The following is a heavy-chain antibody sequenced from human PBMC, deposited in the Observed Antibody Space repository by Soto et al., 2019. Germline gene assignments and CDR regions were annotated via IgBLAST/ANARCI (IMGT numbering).Heavy chain of an antibody. V-gene: IGHV4-61*08. CDR2: IYYSGST. D-gene: IGHD2-15*01. CDR1: GGSISSGDYY. CDR3: AKSPNPGSATPSYYGMDV. Sequence: SETLSLTCTVSGGSISSGDYYWSWIRQPPGKGLEWIGYIYYSGSTNYNPSLKSRVTISVDTSKNQFSLKLNSVTAADTAVYYCAKSPNPGSATPSYYGMDVWGLGTTVTVSS. J-gene: IGHJ6*02.